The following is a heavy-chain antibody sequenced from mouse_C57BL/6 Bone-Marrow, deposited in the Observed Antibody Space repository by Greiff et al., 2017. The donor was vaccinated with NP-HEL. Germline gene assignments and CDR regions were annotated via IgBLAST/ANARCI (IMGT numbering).Heavy chain of an antibody. D-gene: IGHD1-1*01. CDR3: ARYCYVSGYFDY. J-gene: IGHJ2*01. Sequence: VQLQQPGAELVKPGASVKLSCKASGYTFTNYWMHWVQQRPGRGLEWIGRIDPNSGGTKYNEKFKSKATLTVDKPSSTAYMQLSSLTSEDSAVDYCARYCYVSGYFDYWGRGTALTVSS. V-gene: IGHV1-72*01. CDR2: IDPNSGGT. CDR1: GYTFTNYW.